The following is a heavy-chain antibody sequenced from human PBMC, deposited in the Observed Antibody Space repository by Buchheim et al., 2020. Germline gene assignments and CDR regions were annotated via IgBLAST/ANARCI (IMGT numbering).Heavy chain of an antibody. J-gene: IGHJ5*02. CDR1: GFTFSSYA. D-gene: IGHD6-13*01. V-gene: IGHV3-23*01. Sequence: EVQLLESGGGLVQPGGSLRLSCAASGFTFSSYAMSWVRQAPGKGLEWVSAISGSGGSTYYADSVKGRFTLSRDNSNNPLYLQMNSLRAEDTAVYYCAKGAYGSSWWGSWFDPWGQGTL. CDR2: ISGSGGST. CDR3: AKGAYGSSWWGSWFDP.